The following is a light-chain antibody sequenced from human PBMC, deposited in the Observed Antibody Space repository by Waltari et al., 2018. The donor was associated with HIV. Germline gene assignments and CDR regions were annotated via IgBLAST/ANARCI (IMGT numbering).Light chain of an antibody. J-gene: IGLJ1*01. CDR2: QDN. CDR1: ASRNKF. V-gene: IGLV3-1*01. CDR3: QAWGSSTALYV. Sequence: SSDLTQPPAASVSPGQKASVTCSGDASRNKFVSVYQMRPRQSPLLVLYQDNKRPSGIPERFSGSNSGDTATLTISGTQVMDEAEYYCQAWGSSTALYVFGTGTKVTVL.